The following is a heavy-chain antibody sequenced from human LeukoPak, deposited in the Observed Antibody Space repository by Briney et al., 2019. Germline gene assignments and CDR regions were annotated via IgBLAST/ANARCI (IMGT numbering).Heavy chain of an antibody. CDR1: GYTFTSYG. CDR3: AREAPSSGWYYYYYGMDV. J-gene: IGHJ6*02. CDR2: ISAYNGNT. D-gene: IGHD6-19*01. V-gene: IGHV1-18*01. Sequence: ASVKVSCKASGYTFTSYGISWVRQALGQGLEWMGWISAYNGNTNYAQKLQGRVTMTTDTSTSTAYMELRSLRSDDTAVYYCAREAPSSGWYYYYYGMDVWGQGTTVTVSS.